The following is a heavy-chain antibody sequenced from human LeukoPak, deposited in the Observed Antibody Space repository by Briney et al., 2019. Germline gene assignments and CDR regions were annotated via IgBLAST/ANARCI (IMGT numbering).Heavy chain of an antibody. CDR1: GGSISSGGYS. J-gene: IGHJ4*02. D-gene: IGHD3-22*01. V-gene: IGHV4-31*11. Sequence: PSETLSLTCAVSGGSISSGGYSWSWIRQPPGKGLEWIGYIYYSGSTYYNPSLKSRVTISVDTSKNQFSLKLSSVTAADTAVYYCARGRGPYYYDSSGPQNDYWGQGTLVTVSS. CDR3: ARGRGPYYYDSSGPQNDY. CDR2: IYYSGST.